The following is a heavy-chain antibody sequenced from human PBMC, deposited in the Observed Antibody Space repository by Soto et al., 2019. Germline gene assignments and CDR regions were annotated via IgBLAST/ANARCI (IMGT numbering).Heavy chain of an antibody. CDR1: GFTFSNYG. CDR3: AKDGAPRYCGRSSCHPAGAY. D-gene: IGHD2-15*01. V-gene: IGHV3-30*18. CDR2: ISYDGSNK. Sequence: QVQLVESGGGGVQPGRSLRLSCAGSGFTFSNYGLHGVRQVPGKGLDWVAFISYDGSNKYYADSVKGRFTISRENSNNMLYLQMDSLRAEDTAVYYCAKDGAPRYCGRSSCHPAGAYWGQGTLVTVSS. J-gene: IGHJ4*02.